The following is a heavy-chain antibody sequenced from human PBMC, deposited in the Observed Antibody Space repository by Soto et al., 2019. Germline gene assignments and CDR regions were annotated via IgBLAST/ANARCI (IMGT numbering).Heavy chain of an antibody. CDR2: ISDSGGST. V-gene: IGHV3-23*01. CDR3: ARGFGPKLGIDY. J-gene: IGHJ4*02. CDR1: GFTFTRNA. Sequence: PGGSLRLSCTASGFTFTRNAMSWVRQAPGKGLEWVSVISDSGGSTYYADSVKGRFTISRDNSKNTLYLQMNSLRAEDTAVYYCARGFGPKLGIDYCGPGTLVTVYS. D-gene: IGHD7-27*01.